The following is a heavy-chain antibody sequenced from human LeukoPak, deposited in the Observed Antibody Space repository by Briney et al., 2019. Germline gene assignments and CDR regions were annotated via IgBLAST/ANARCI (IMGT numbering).Heavy chain of an antibody. J-gene: IGHJ4*02. V-gene: IGHV3-21*01. CDR3: ARVTEAPYYFDY. CDR1: GFTFSSYS. Sequence: PAGSLRLSCAASGFTFSSYSMNWVRQAPGKGLEWVSSISSSSSYIYYADSVKGRFTISRDNAKNSLYLQMNSLRAEDTAAYYCARVTEAPYYFDYWGQGTLVTVSS. CDR2: ISSSSSYI.